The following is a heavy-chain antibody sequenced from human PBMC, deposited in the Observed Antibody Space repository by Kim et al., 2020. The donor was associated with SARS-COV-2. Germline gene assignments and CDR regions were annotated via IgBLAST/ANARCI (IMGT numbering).Heavy chain of an antibody. CDR1: GFTFGDYA. CDR2: IRSKAYGGTT. J-gene: IGHJ4*02. Sequence: GGSLRLSCTASGFTFGDYAMSWFRQAPGKGLEWVGFIRSKAYGGTTEYAASVKGRFTISRDDSKSIAYLQMNSLKTEDTAVYYCTRAGYCSGGSCYYAGADYWGQGTLVTVSS. D-gene: IGHD2-15*01. CDR3: TRAGYCSGGSCYYAGADY. V-gene: IGHV3-49*03.